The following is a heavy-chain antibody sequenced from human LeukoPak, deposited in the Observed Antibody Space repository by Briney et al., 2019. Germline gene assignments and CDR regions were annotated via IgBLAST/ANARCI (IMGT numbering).Heavy chain of an antibody. J-gene: IGHJ4*02. Sequence: SETLSLTCAVYGGSFSGYYWSWIRQPPGKGLEWIGEINHSGSTNYNPSLKSRVTISVDTSKNQFSLKLSSVTAADTAVYYCAKFAGIYDSSGFDYWGRGTLVTVSS. V-gene: IGHV4-34*01. CDR3: AKFAGIYDSSGFDY. D-gene: IGHD3-22*01. CDR2: INHSGST. CDR1: GGSFSGYY.